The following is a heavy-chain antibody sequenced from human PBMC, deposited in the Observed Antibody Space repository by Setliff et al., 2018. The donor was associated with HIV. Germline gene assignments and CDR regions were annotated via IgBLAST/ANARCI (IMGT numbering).Heavy chain of an antibody. D-gene: IGHD2-8*01. CDR3: ATDRGFCTLDY. CDR1: GFTFSTYG. J-gene: IGHJ4*02. CDR2: MVYDGSNK. Sequence: GGSLRLSCAASGFTFSTYGMHWVRQAPGKGLEWVTFMVYDGSNKYYAGSVKGRFTISRDNSKNTLYLQMNGLRAEDTAVYYCATDRGFCTLDYWGQGKLVTVSS. V-gene: IGHV3-30*02.